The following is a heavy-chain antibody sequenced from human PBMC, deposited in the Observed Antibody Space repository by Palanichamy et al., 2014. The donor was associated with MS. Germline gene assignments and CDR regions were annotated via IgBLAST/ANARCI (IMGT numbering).Heavy chain of an antibody. Sequence: EVRAGGVWGRRFVQPGGSLRLSCAASGFTFSTYEMNWVRQAPGKGLEWVSYVSSSGSTISYADSVKGRFTISRDNAKNSLYLQMNSLRAEDTAVYYCAREGIHWGAEYFQDWGQGTLVTVSS. CDR1: GFTFSTYE. V-gene: IGHV3-48*03. CDR3: AREGIHWGAEYFQD. J-gene: IGHJ1*01. CDR2: VSSSGSTI. D-gene: IGHD5-18*01.